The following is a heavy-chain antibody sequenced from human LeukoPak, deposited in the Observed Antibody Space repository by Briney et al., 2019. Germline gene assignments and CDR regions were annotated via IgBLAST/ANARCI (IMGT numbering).Heavy chain of an antibody. CDR1: GGSISSYYW. D-gene: IGHD2-2*01. CDR2: IYWNDDK. J-gene: IGHJ4*02. CDR3: AHETLTVVPAASRYFDY. Sequence: TLSLTCTVSGGSISSYYWSWIRQPPGKALEWLALIYWNDDKRYSPSLKSRLTITKDTSKNQVVLTMTNMDPVDTATYYCAHETLTVVPAASRYFDYWGQGTLVTVSS. V-gene: IGHV2-5*01.